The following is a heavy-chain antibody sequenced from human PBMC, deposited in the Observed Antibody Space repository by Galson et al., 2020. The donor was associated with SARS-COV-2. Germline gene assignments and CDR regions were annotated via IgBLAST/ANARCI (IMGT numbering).Heavy chain of an antibody. V-gene: IGHV1-18*04. Sequence: ASVKVSCKASGYTFTSYGISWVRQAPGQGLEWMGWISAYNGNTNYAQKLQGRVSMTTDTSTSTAYMELRSLRSDDTAVYYCARDSKDYGDYVLAYWGQGTLVTVSS. D-gene: IGHD4-17*01. J-gene: IGHJ4*02. CDR2: ISAYNGNT. CDR3: ARDSKDYGDYVLAY. CDR1: GYTFTSYG.